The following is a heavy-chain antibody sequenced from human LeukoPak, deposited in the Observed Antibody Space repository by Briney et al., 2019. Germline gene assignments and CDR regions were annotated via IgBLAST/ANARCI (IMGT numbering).Heavy chain of an antibody. J-gene: IGHJ5*02. CDR1: GFTFSNYA. V-gene: IGHV3-23*01. Sequence: GGSLRLSCAASGFTFSNYAMSWVRQAPGKGLEWVSVIGGSGGNTYYADSVKGRFTISRDNAKNTLYLQMNSLRAEDTAVYFCASGPTGFAWGQGTLVTVSS. CDR3: ASGPTGFA. D-gene: IGHD1-14*01. CDR2: IGGSGGNT.